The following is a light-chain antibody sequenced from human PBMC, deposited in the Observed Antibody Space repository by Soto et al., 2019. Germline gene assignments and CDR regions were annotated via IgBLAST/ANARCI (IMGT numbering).Light chain of an antibody. CDR1: QSVSNNY. CDR2: GAS. J-gene: IGKJ4*01. V-gene: IGKV3-20*01. CDR3: QQSHSSPLT. Sequence: EILFTQSPCTLSCAPCSRASVSCRASQSVSNNYLAWYQQKPGQAPRLLIYGASNRATGIPDRFSGSGSGTDFTLTISSLQPEDSAAYYCQQSHSSPLTFGGGTKVDI.